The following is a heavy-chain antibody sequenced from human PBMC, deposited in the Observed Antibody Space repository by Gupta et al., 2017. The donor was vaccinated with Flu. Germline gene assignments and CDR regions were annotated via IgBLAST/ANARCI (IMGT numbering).Heavy chain of an antibody. CDR2: ISQEGSND. CDR1: YG. Sequence: YGMHWVRQGAGKGMEWAAGISQEGSNDYHTDSVKGRFTISRDNAKNTLYLQMNSLRTEDTAVEYRAKDWRGNNNKYGMNGWGQGTTVTVAS. D-gene: IGHD3-16*01. J-gene: IGHJ6*02. CDR3: AKDWRGNNNKYGMNG. V-gene: IGHV3-30*18.